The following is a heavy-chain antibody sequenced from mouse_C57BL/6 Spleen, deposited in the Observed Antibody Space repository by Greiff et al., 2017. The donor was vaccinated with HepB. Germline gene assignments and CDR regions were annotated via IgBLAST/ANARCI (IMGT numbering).Heavy chain of an antibody. V-gene: IGHV1-81*01. J-gene: IGHJ4*01. CDR1: GYTFTSYG. CDR2: IYPRSGNT. Sequence: QVQLQQSGAELARPGASVKLSCKASGYTFTSYGISWVKQRTGQGLEWIGEIYPRSGNTYYNEKFKGQATLTADKSYSTAYMELRSLTSEDSAVYCCARCGGTGRGNYAMDYWGQGTSVTVSS. D-gene: IGHD4-1*01. CDR3: ARCGGTGRGNYAMDY.